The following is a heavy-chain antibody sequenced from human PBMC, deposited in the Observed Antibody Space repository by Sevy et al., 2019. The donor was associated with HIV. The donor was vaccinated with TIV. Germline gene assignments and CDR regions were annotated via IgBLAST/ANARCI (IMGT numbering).Heavy chain of an antibody. D-gene: IGHD1-20*01. J-gene: IGHJ4*02. CDR2: ISASGDYT. V-gene: IGHV3-23*01. CDR3: AKKMGGGSGMAFLIDY. CDR1: GFIFSSFA. Sequence: GGSLRLSCAASGFIFSSFAMGWVRQGPRKGLEWISVISASGDYTYYADSVKGRFTISRDNSKNTLSLQMNSLRAEDTAIFYCAKKMGGGSGMAFLIDYWGQGTLVTVSS.